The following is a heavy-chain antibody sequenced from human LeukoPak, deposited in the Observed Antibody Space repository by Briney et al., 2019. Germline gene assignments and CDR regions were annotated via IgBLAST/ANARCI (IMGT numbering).Heavy chain of an antibody. CDR2: INHSGST. J-gene: IGHJ4*02. CDR1: GGSFSGYY. Sequence: PSETLSLTCAVYGGSFSGYYWSWIRQPPGKGLEWIGEINHSGSTNYNPSLKSRVTISVDTSKNQFSLKLSSVTAADTAVYCCARGNGQFDYWGQGTLVTVSS. V-gene: IGHV4-34*01. CDR3: ARGNGQFDY.